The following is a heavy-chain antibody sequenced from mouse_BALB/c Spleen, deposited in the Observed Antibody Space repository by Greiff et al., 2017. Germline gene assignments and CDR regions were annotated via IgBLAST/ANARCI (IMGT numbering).Heavy chain of an antibody. CDR3: ARSGGYSWFAF. J-gene: IGHJ3*01. V-gene: IGHV5-17*02. CDR2: ISSGSSTI. Sequence: EVKLVESGGGLVQPGGSRKLSCAASGFTFSSFGMHWVRQAPEKGLEWVAYISSGSSTIYYADTVKGRFTISRDNPKNTLFLQMTSLRSEDTAMYYCARSGGYSWFAFWGEGTLVTVSA. CDR1: GFTFSSFG. D-gene: IGHD2-3*01.